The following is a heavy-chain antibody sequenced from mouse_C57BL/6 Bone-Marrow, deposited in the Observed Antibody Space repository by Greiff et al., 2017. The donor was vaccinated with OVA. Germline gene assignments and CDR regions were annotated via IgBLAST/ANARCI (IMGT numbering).Heavy chain of an antibody. CDR2: IYPRSGNT. D-gene: IGHD1-1*01. V-gene: IGHV1-81*01. CDR1: GYTFTSYG. J-gene: IGHJ2*01. Sequence: QVQLQQSGAELARPGASVKLSCKASGYTFTSYGISWVKQRTGQGLEWIGEIYPRSGNTYYNEKFKGKATLTADKSSSTAYMELRSLTSEDSAVYFCAREGYYDGSSYVKYSDYWGQGTTLTGSS. CDR3: AREGYYDGSSYVKYSDY.